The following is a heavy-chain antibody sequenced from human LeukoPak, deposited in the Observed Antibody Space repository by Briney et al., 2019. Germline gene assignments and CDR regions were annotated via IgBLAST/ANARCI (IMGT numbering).Heavy chain of an antibody. Sequence: GGSLRLSCAASGFTVSSNYMSWVRQAPGKGLEWVSVIYSGGSTYYADSVKGRFTISRDNSKNTLYLQMNSLRAEDTAVYYCARDTSGYCSTSRCYGSWYFDLWGRGTLVTVSS. V-gene: IGHV3-53*01. J-gene: IGHJ2*01. CDR1: GFTVSSNY. D-gene: IGHD2-2*01. CDR2: IYSGGST. CDR3: ARDTSGYCSTSRCYGSWYFDL.